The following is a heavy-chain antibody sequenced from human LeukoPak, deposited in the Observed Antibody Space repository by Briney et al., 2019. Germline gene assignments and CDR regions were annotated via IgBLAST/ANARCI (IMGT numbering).Heavy chain of an antibody. CDR1: GFTFSSYS. CDR3: ASLGCSSTSCYNY. Sequence: PGGSLRLSCAASGFTFSSYSMNWVRQAPGKGLEWVSYISSSSSTIYYADSVKGRFTISRDNAKNSLYLQMNSLRAEDTAVYYCASLGCSSTSCYNYWSQGTLVTVSS. V-gene: IGHV3-48*01. D-gene: IGHD2-2*02. J-gene: IGHJ4*02. CDR2: ISSSSSTI.